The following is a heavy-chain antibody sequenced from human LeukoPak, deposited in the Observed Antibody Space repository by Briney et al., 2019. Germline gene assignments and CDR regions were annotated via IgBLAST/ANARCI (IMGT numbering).Heavy chain of an antibody. D-gene: IGHD1-26*01. CDR1: GFTFSGSA. CDR2: IRSKANSYAT. Sequence: PGGSLRLSCAASGFTFSGSAMHWVRQASGKGLEWVGRIRSKANSYATAYAASVKGRFTISRDDSKNTAYLQMNSLKTGDTAVYYCTNEISGSYYGYYYYYMDVWGKGTTVTISS. V-gene: IGHV3-73*01. CDR3: TNEISGSYYGYYYYYMDV. J-gene: IGHJ6*03.